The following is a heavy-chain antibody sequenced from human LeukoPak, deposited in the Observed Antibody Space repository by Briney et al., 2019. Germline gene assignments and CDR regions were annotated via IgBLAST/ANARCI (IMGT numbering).Heavy chain of an antibody. CDR1: GFTSSSYE. D-gene: IGHD4-17*01. V-gene: IGHV3-48*03. CDR2: ISSSGSTI. Sequence: PGGSLRLSCAASGFTSSSYEMNWVRQAPGKGLEWVSYISSSGSTIYYADSVKGRFTISRDNAKNSLYLQMNSLRAEDTAVYYCARGCVGTTCYYYYYYMDVWGKGTTVTVSS. CDR3: ARGCVGTTCYYYYYYMDV. J-gene: IGHJ6*03.